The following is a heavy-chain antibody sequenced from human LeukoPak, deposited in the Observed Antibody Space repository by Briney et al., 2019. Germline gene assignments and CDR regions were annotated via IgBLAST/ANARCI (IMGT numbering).Heavy chain of an antibody. Sequence: SETLSLTCTVSGGSISSYYWSWIRQPPGKGLEWIGYIYYSGSTNYNPSLKSRVTISVDTSKNQFSLKLSSVTAADMAVYYCARHGGLGYCSSTSCYAVDYWGQGTLVTVSS. CDR3: ARHGGLGYCSSTSCYAVDY. J-gene: IGHJ4*02. V-gene: IGHV4-59*08. CDR2: IYYSGST. CDR1: GGSISSYY. D-gene: IGHD2-2*01.